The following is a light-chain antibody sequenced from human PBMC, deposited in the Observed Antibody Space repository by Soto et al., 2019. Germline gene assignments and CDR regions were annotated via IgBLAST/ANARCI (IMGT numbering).Light chain of an antibody. J-gene: IGKJ4*01. Sequence: EIVLTQSPVTLSLSPGERATLSCRASQSVCSYFAWYQQKPGQAPRLLIYDASSRATGIPARFSGSGSGTDFTLTISSLEPEDFAVYYCQQRSDWPSTFGGGTRVEIK. CDR3: QQRSDWPST. V-gene: IGKV3-11*01. CDR2: DAS. CDR1: QSVCSY.